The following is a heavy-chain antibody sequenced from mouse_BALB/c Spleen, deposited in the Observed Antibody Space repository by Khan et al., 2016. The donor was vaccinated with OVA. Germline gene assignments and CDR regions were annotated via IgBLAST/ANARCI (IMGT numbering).Heavy chain of an antibody. Sequence: EVKLEESGPGLVKPSLSLSLTCTVTGYSITSEYAWNWIRQFPGNKLEWMGYIDYSGNTRFNPSLKSRTSITRDTFKNQFFLQLNSVTAEDTATYYWARKDYYDYDPFPYWGQGTLVTVSA. D-gene: IGHD2-4*01. V-gene: IGHV3-2*02. J-gene: IGHJ3*01. CDR1: GYSITSEYA. CDR2: IDYSGNT. CDR3: ARKDYYDYDPFPY.